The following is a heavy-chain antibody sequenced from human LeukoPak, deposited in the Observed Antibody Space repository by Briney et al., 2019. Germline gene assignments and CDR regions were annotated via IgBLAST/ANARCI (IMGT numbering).Heavy chain of an antibody. Sequence: PGGSLRLSCVASGLTFSTYWMTCVRQAPGKGLEWVAYMKEDGSEIYYLDSVKGRFTISRDNAKKSLYLQMSSLIAEDTAVYYCARGVYYFDSWGQGTLVTVSS. V-gene: IGHV3-7*04. D-gene: IGHD5/OR15-5a*01. CDR1: GLTFSTYW. CDR2: MKEDGSEI. J-gene: IGHJ4*02. CDR3: ARGVYYFDS.